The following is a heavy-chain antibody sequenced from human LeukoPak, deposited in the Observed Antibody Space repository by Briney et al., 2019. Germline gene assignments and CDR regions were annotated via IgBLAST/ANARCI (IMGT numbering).Heavy chain of an antibody. CDR3: ARLHNSGYSIN. D-gene: IGHD3-22*01. Sequence: GGSLRLSCAASGLTFSSYWMSWVRQAPRKRLEWVANIKNDETEKYYVDSVKGRFTISRDNAKSSLYLQMNSLRAEDTAVYYCARLHNSGYSINWGQGTMVTVSS. V-gene: IGHV3-7*01. J-gene: IGHJ3*01. CDR2: IKNDETEK. CDR1: GLTFSSYW.